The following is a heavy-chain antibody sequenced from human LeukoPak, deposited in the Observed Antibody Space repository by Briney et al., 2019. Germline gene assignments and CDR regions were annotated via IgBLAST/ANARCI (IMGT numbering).Heavy chain of an antibody. D-gene: IGHD2/OR15-2a*01. CDR2: ISSSGSTI. CDR1: GFTFSSYE. CDR3: ARISVVTTFRSPKYYFDY. V-gene: IGHV3-48*03. J-gene: IGHJ4*02. Sequence: PGGSLRLSCAASGFTFSSYEMNWVRQAPGKGLEWVSYISSSGSTIYYADSVKGRFTISRDNAKNSLYLQMNSLRAEDTAVYYCARISVVTTFRSPKYYFDYWGQGTLVTVSS.